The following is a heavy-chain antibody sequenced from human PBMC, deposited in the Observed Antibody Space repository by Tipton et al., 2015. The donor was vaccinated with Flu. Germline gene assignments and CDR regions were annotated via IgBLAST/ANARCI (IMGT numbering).Heavy chain of an antibody. J-gene: IGHJ6*02. Sequence: LRLSCTVSGGSIRSGSYYWSWIRQPAGKGLEWIGRMYTSGSTNYNPSLKGRVTISVDTSKNQVSLKLTSVTAADTAVYYCARDLVQDYRDQYFGMDVWGQGTTVTVSS. CDR3: ARDLVQDYRDQYFGMDV. D-gene: IGHD4-11*01. V-gene: IGHV4-61*02. CDR1: GGSIRSGSYY. CDR2: MYTSGST.